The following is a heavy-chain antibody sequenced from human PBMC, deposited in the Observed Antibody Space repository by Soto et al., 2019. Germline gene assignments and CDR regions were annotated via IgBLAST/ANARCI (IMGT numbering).Heavy chain of an antibody. CDR3: AKDMVNANSVWDPFDI. D-gene: IGHD2-8*01. J-gene: IGHJ3*02. CDR1: GFTFRNFA. CDR2: IGSVGGDT. Sequence: EVQLLESGGGLVQPGGSLRLSCAASGFTFRNFAMPWVRQAPGKRLEWVSTIGSVGGDTYYADSVKGRFTISGDDSKNTLGLKMNSLRAEDTAIYFCAKDMVNANSVWDPFDIWGQGTMVTVSS. V-gene: IGHV3-23*01.